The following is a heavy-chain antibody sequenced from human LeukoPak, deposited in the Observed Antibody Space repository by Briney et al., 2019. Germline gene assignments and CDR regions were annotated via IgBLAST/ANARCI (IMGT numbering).Heavy chain of an antibody. V-gene: IGHV1-18*01. J-gene: IGHJ4*02. D-gene: IGHD6-13*01. CDR3: ARDLLHSSSWYFDY. CDR2: ISAYNGNT. CDR1: GYTFTSYG. Sequence: APVKVSCKASGYTFTSYGISWVRQAPGQGLEWMGWISAYNGNTNYAQKLQGRVTMTTDTSTSTAYMELRSLRSDDTAVYYCARDLLHSSSWYFDYWGQGTLVTVSS.